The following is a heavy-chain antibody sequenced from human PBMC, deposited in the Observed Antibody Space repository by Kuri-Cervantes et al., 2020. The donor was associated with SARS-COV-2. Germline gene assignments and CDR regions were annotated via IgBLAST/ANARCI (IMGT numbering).Heavy chain of an antibody. D-gene: IGHD1-1*01. V-gene: IGHV3-30-3*01. Sequence: GGSLRLSCAASGFTFSSYAMHWVRQAPGKGLEWVAVISYDGSNKYYADSVKGRFTISRDNSKNTLYLQMNSLRAEDTAVYYCARDPTCTTGTTVGNYYYYMDVWGKGTTVTVSS. CDR2: ISYDGSNK. CDR1: GFTFSSYA. J-gene: IGHJ6*03. CDR3: ARDPTCTTGTTVGNYYYYMDV.